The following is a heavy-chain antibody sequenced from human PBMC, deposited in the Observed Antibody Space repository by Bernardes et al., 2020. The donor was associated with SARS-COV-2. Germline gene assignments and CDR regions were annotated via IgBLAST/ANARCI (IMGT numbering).Heavy chain of an antibody. V-gene: IGHV1-18*01. D-gene: IGHD3-3*01. J-gene: IGHJ6*02. CDR2: ISPYSGNT. CDR3: ATGWTIFGVVTSYYYYYGMDV. CDR1: GYTFSSYG. Sequence: ASVKVSCKASGYTFSSYGITWVRLAPGQGLEWMGWISPYSGNTNYAQKFQGRVTMTTDTSTNTAYMELSSLRSEDTAVYYCATGWTIFGVVTSYYYYYGMDVWGQGTTVTVSS.